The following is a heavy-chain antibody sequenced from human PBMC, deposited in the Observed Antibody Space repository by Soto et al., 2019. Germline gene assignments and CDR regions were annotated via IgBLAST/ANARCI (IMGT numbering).Heavy chain of an antibody. D-gene: IGHD4-17*01. Sequence: QVQLQESGPGLVKPSQTLSLTCTVSGGSISSGGYYWSWIRQHPGKGLEWIGYIDYSGSTYYNPSLKGRVNISVDTSKHQFSLKLSSVTAADTAVYYCAKTYGDQTSLFDYWGQGNLVTVSS. CDR3: AKTYGDQTSLFDY. V-gene: IGHV4-31*03. J-gene: IGHJ4*02. CDR1: GGSISSGGYY. CDR2: IDYSGST.